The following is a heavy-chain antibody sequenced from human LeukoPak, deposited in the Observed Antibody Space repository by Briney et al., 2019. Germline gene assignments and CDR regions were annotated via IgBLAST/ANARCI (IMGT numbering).Heavy chain of an antibody. CDR3: ARDGGLRFSDV. J-gene: IGHJ6*04. CDR1: GFTFSNYW. Sequence: GSLRLSCAASGFTFSNYWMSWVRQAPGKGLEWVANIKQDGSEKYYVDSVKGRFTISRDNAKNSLYLQMNSLRAEDTAVYYCARDGGLRFSDVWGKGTTATVSS. CDR2: IKQDGSEK. D-gene: IGHD3-3*01. V-gene: IGHV3-7*01.